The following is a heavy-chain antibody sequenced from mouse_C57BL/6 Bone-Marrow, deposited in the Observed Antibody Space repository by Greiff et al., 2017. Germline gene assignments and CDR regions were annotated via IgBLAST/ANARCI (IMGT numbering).Heavy chain of an antibody. CDR3: TDYYGSSSWFAY. J-gene: IGHJ3*01. D-gene: IGHD1-1*01. CDR2: IDPENGDT. Sequence: EVQLVESGAELVRPGASVKLSCTASGFNIKDDYMHWVKQRPEQGLEWIGWIDPENGDTEYASKFQGKATITADTSSNTAYLQLSSLTSEDTAVYYCTDYYGSSSWFAYWGQGTLVTVSA. CDR1: GFNIKDDY. V-gene: IGHV14-4*01.